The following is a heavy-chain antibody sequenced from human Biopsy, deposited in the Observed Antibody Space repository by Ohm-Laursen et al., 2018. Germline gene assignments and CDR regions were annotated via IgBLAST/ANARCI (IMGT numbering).Heavy chain of an antibody. CDR2: IHYSGNT. D-gene: IGHD3-16*01. Sequence: SQTLSLTCTVSGVSINTGGYYWTWIRQHLGTGLEWIGYIHYSGNTLYNPSLKSRLTISVDTSRNQFSLKLTSVTAADTALYYCTRAGGGKIYGLWGQGTLVTVSS. CDR3: TRAGGGKIYGL. J-gene: IGHJ4*02. CDR1: GVSINTGGYY. V-gene: IGHV4-31*02.